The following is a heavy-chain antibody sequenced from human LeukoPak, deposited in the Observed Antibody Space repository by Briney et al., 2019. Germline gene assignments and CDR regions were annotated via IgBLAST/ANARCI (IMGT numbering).Heavy chain of an antibody. CDR1: GYTFTSYD. V-gene: IGHV1-8*01. CDR2: MNPNSGNT. J-gene: IGHJ4*02. Sequence: ASVKVSCKASGYTFTSYDINWVRQATGQGLEWMGWMNPNSGNTGYAQKFQGRVTMTRNTSISTAYMELSSLRSEDTAVYYCARVPYSSGWQEKKYYLDYWGQGTLVTVSS. CDR3: ARVPYSSGWQEKKYYLDY. D-gene: IGHD6-19*01.